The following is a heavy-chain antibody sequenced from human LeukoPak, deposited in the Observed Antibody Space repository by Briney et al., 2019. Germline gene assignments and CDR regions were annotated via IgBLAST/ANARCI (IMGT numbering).Heavy chain of an antibody. V-gene: IGHV1-18*04. CDR1: GYTFTSYG. CDR2: ISGHNGHT. CDR3: ARGPGIAVAGVFDY. Sequence: ASVKVSCKTSGYTFTSYGINWVRQAPGQGLEWMGWISGHNGHTNYVQKMQGRVTMTTDTSTNTAYMELRNLTSDDTAVYYCARGPGIAVAGVFDYWGQGSLVTVSS. J-gene: IGHJ4*02. D-gene: IGHD6-19*01.